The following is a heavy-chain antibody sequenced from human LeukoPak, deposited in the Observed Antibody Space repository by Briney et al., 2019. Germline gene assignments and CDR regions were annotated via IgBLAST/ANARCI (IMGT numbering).Heavy chain of an antibody. V-gene: IGHV4-61*02. CDR3: ARFSKYSYGKVLDYYFEY. CDR1: GGSISSSSYY. J-gene: IGHJ4*02. D-gene: IGHD5-18*01. Sequence: PSETLSLTCTVSGGSISSSSYYWGWIRQPAGKGLEWIGRIYTSGSTNYNPSLKSRVTMSVDTSKNQFSLKLSSVTAADTAVYYCARFSKYSYGKVLDYYFEYWGQGTLVTVSS. CDR2: IYTSGST.